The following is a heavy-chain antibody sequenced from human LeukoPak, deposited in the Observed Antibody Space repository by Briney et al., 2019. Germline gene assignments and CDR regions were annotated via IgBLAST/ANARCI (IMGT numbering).Heavy chain of an antibody. CDR3: ATRGYDILTGYYKDY. CDR2: INPSGST. V-gene: IGHV4-34*01. D-gene: IGHD3-9*01. Sequence: SETLSLACAVYGGSFSGYYWSWIRQPPGKGLEWIGEINPSGSTNYNPSLKSRVTISVDTSKNQFSLKLSSVTAADTAVYYCATRGYDILTGYYKDYWGQGTLVTASS. J-gene: IGHJ4*02. CDR1: GGSFSGYY.